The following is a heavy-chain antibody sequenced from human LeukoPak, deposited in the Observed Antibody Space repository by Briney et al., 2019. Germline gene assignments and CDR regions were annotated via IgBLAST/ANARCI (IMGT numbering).Heavy chain of an antibody. D-gene: IGHD3-10*01. Sequence: PSETLSLTCTVSGGSISSYYWSWIRQPPGKGLEWVGYFYYSGSTYYNPSLKSRVTISVDTSKNQFSLNLTSVTAADTAVYYCAKSNGYGLVDIWGQGTMVTVSS. J-gene: IGHJ3*02. V-gene: IGHV4-59*08. CDR3: AKSNGYGLVDI. CDR1: GGSISSYY. CDR2: FYYSGST.